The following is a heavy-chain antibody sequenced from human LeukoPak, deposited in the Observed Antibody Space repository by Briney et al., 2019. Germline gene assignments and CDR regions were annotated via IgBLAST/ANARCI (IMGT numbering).Heavy chain of an antibody. CDR2: ISGSGGST. J-gene: IGHJ6*03. CDR3: AKTDYSNYYYYMDV. Sequence: PGGSLRLSCAASGFTFTGYPMHWVRQPPGKGLEWVSAISGSGGSTYYADSVKGRFTISRDNSKNTLYLQMNSLRAEDTAVYYCAKTDYSNYYYYMDVWGKGTTVTVSS. D-gene: IGHD4-11*01. V-gene: IGHV3-23*01. CDR1: GFTFTGYP.